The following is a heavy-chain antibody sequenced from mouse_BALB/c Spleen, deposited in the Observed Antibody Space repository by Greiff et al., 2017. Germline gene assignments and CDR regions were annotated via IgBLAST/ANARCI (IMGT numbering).Heavy chain of an antibody. D-gene: IGHD2-4*01. CDR1: GYSITSDYA. V-gene: IGHV3-2*02. CDR2: ISYSGST. J-gene: IGHJ4*01. Sequence: EVKLQESGPGLVKPSQSLSLTCTVTGYSITSDYAWNWIRQFPGNKLEWMGYISYSGSTSYNPSLKSRISITRDTSKNQFFLQLNSVTTEDTATYYCARSGHYDRAMDYWGQGTSVTVSS. CDR3: ARSGHYDRAMDY.